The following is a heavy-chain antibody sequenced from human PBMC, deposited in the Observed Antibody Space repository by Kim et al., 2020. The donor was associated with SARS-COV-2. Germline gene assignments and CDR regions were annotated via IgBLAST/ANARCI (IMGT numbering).Heavy chain of an antibody. V-gene: IGHV3-33*01. D-gene: IGHD6-13*01. CDR3: ARGPAAGDLYFDY. J-gene: IGHJ4*02. Sequence: YAGSVKGRFTISRDNYKNTLYLQMNSLRAEDTAVYYCARGPAAGDLYFDYWGQGTLVTVSS.